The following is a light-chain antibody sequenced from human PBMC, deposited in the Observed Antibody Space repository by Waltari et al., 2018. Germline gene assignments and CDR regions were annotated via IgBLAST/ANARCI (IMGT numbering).Light chain of an antibody. J-gene: IGLJ3*02. V-gene: IGLV8-61*01. CDR3: LLYMGSGIWV. Sequence: QTVVTQEPSVSVSPGWTVKLITALSCCSPSLTSYPRWDQQSPGQTPRTLVYKANFRSSGVPVRFSGSVLGNKAVLIITGAQAEDESTYYCLLYMGSGIWVFGGGTKLTV. CDR2: KAN. CDR1: CCSPSLTSY.